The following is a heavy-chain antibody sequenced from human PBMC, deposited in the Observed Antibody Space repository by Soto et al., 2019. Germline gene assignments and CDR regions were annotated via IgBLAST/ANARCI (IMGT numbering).Heavy chain of an antibody. CDR1: GFTFSSYA. V-gene: IGHV3-23*01. J-gene: IGHJ4*02. D-gene: IGHD2-21*02. Sequence: GGSLRLSCAASGFTFSSYAMSWVRQAPGKGLEWVSAISGSGGSTYYADSVKGRFTISRDNSNNTLYLQMNSLRAEDTAVYYSAKHPPNSGCYSASYFASGARETLVPVSS. CDR2: ISGSGGST. CDR3: AKHPPNSGCYSASYFAS.